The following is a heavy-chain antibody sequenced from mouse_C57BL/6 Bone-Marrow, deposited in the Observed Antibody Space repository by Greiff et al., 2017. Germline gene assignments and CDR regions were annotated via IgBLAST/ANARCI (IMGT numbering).Heavy chain of an antibody. CDR2: INYDGSST. J-gene: IGHJ1*03. CDR3: AAGTYYWYFDV. Sequence: EVQLVESEGGLVQPGRSMKLSCTASGFTFSDYYMAWVRQVPEKGLEWVANINYDGSSTYYLDSLKSRFIISRDNAKNILYLQMSSLKSEDTATYYCAAGTYYWYFDVWGTGTTVTVSS. V-gene: IGHV5-16*01. D-gene: IGHD4-1*01. CDR1: GFTFSDYY.